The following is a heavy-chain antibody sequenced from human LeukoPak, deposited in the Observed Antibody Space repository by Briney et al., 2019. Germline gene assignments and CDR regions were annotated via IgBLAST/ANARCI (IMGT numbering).Heavy chain of an antibody. V-gene: IGHV4-39*07. D-gene: IGHD3-10*01. CDR1: YGSIFSSSYY. CDR3: AITGPHYYGSGSPFDY. CDR2: INHSGST. Sequence: SETLSLTCTVSYGSIFSSSYYWGWIRQPPGKGLEWIGDINHSGSTNFNPSLKSRVIISVDTSKNQFSLKVNSVTAADTAIYYCAITGPHYYGSGSPFDYWGQGTLVTVSS. J-gene: IGHJ4*02.